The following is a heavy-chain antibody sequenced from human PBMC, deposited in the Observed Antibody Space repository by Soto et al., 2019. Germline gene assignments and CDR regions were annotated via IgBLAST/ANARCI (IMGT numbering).Heavy chain of an antibody. CDR1: GGSISSGGYY. CDR3: ASMEDILTGEDY. Sequence: KPSETLSLTCTVSGGSISSGGYYWSWIRQHPGKGLEWIGYIYYSGSTYYNPSLKSRVTISVDTSKNQFSLKLSSVTAADTAVYYCASMEDILTGEDYWGQGTLVTVSS. CDR2: IYYSGST. V-gene: IGHV4-31*03. D-gene: IGHD3-9*01. J-gene: IGHJ4*02.